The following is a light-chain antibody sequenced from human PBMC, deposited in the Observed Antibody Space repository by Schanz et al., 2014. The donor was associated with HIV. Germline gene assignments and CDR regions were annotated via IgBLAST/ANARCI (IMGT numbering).Light chain of an antibody. V-gene: IGLV2-14*03. CDR2: DFT. Sequence: QSALTQPASVSGSLGQSITISCPGTSGDLRRYNYLPRDQQHPGPAPKLLIYDFTYRPSGISNRFSGSKSGYTTSLTISGLQADDEADYYCSSYTTSSTLVFGGGTKLTVL. CDR3: SSYTTSSTLV. CDR1: SGDLRRYNY. J-gene: IGLJ2*01.